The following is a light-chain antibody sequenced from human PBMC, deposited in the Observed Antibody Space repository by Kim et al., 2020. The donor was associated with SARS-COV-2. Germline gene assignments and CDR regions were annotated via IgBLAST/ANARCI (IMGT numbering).Light chain of an antibody. J-gene: IGKJ3*01. V-gene: IGKV1-16*01. CDR3: QHYKSYPFA. CDR2: AAS. Sequence: ASVGTRDTLNCRESQGFSNSLAWFRQRPGKAPKSLIYAASRLQGGVPSRFSGSGSGTDFTLTISSLQPEDFATYYCQHYKSYPFAFGPGTKVDSK. CDR1: QGFSNS.